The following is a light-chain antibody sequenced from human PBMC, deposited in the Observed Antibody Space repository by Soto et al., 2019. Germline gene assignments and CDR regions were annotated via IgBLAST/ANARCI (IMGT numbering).Light chain of an antibody. Sequence: QSALTQPASVSGAPGQSITISCTGTSSDVGIYNYVSWYQHHPGKAPKLMIYEVSNRPAGVSNRFAGSKSGNTASLTISGLQADGEADYCGSPYTTSSSLGVIFGGGTKRTV. CDR3: SPYTTSSSLGVI. CDR1: SSDVGIYNY. V-gene: IGLV2-14*01. CDR2: EVS. J-gene: IGLJ2*01.